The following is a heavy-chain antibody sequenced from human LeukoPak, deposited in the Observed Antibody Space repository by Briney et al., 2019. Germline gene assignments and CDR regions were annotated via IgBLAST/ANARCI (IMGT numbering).Heavy chain of an antibody. CDR1: GGSFSGYY. CDR3: ARASGSYVPDAFDI. V-gene: IGHV4-34*01. CDR2: INHSGST. Sequence: SSETLSLTCAVYGGSFSGYYWSWIRQPPGKVLEWIGEINHSGSTNYNPSLKSRVTISVDTSKNQFSLKLSSVTAADTAVYYCARASGSYVPDAFDIWGQGTMVTVSS. D-gene: IGHD1-26*01. J-gene: IGHJ3*02.